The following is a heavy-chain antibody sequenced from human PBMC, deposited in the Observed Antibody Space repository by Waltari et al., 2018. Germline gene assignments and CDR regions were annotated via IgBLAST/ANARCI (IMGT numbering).Heavy chain of an antibody. CDR2: SNKDGREK. D-gene: IGHD2-8*02. CDR1: GFTFSTYW. V-gene: IGHV3-7*03. Sequence: EVQVLESGGGWVQPGGSLRLSCAASGFTFSTYWMTWVRQAPGQGLEWMANSNKDGREKNYVDSVKGRFTISRDNAKSSLSLQMNSLRAEDTAIYYCAAGGYVEYWGQGTLVTVSS. J-gene: IGHJ4*02. CDR3: AAGGYVEY.